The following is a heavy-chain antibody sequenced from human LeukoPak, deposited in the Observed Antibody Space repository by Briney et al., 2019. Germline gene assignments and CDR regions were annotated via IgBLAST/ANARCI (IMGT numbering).Heavy chain of an antibody. CDR3: AKGVLGSGSYDDAFDI. CDR1: GFTFSSYA. Sequence: GGSLRLSCAASGFTFSSYAMSWVRQAPGKGLEWVSAISGSGGSTNYADSVKGRFTISRDNSKNTLYLQMNSLRAEDTAVYYCAKGVLGSGSYDDAFDIWGQGTMVTVSS. D-gene: IGHD3-10*01. CDR2: ISGSGGST. J-gene: IGHJ3*02. V-gene: IGHV3-23*01.